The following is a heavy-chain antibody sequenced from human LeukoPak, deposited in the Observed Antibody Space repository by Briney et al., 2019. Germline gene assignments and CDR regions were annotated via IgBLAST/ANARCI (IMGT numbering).Heavy chain of an antibody. CDR1: GFTFSSNW. CDR3: ASGSHCDF. Sequence: GGSLRLSCAASGFTFSSNWMSWVRQVPGKGLEWVSNIKPDGSVKQYAQSVKGRFTISRDNTRSSLDLQMRSLRAEDTAVYYCASGSHCDFWGQGTLVTVSS. J-gene: IGHJ4*02. CDR2: IKPDGSVK. V-gene: IGHV3-7*01.